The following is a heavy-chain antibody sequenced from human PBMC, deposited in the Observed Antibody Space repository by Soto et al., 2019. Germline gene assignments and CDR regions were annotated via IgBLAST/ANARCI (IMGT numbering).Heavy chain of an antibody. CDR2: ISAYNGNT. J-gene: IGHJ6*02. CDR3: TRGVGYYYYGMDV. Sequence: ASVKVSCKASGYTFTSYGISWLRQAPGQGLEWMGWISAYNGNTNYAQKLQGRVTMTTDTSTSTAYMELRSLKTEDTAVYYCTRGVGYYYYGMDVWGQGTTVTVSS. V-gene: IGHV1-18*01. D-gene: IGHD2-15*01. CDR1: GYTFTSYG.